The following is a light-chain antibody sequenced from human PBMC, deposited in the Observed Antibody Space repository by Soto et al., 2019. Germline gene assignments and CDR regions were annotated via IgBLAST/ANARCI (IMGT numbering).Light chain of an antibody. V-gene: IGKV3-20*01. CDR2: GAS. CDR3: QQYGSSPLT. CDR1: QVIGSRY. J-gene: IGKJ4*01. Sequence: IALTQPPGTLALSTGERATISCRASQVIGSRYLAWYHQKSGQAPRLLIYGASSRATGIPDRFSGSGSGTDFTLTISRLEPEDFAVYYCQQYGSSPLTFGGGSKVDIK.